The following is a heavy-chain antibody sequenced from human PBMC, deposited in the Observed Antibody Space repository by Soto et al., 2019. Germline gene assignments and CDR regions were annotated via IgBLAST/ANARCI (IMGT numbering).Heavy chain of an antibody. D-gene: IGHD3-3*01. J-gene: IGHJ6*03. CDR1: GYTFTSYD. Sequence: ASVKVSCKASGYTFTSYDINWVRQATGQGLEWMGWMNPNSGNTGYAQKFQGRVTMTRNTSISTAYMELSSLRSEDTAVYYCARAKETFWSGYYYYMDVWGKGTTVTVSS. CDR3: ARAKETFWSGYYYYMDV. V-gene: IGHV1-8*01. CDR2: MNPNSGNT.